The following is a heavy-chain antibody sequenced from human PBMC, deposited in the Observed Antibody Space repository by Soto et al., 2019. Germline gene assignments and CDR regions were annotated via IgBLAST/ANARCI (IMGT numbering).Heavy chain of an antibody. CDR2: INGDGGST. J-gene: IGHJ4*02. V-gene: IGHV3-64*01. CDR1: GFTFSNYF. Sequence: ESGGGLVQPGGSLRLSCAASGFTFSNYFIHWVRQAPGRRPEYVSTINGDGGSTYYANSLKGRFTVSRDNSKNTLYLQMGSLRPEDMAVYYCARGLFTWSDSSTCYGYWGQGTLVTVSS. D-gene: IGHD2-2*01. CDR3: ARGLFTWSDSSTCYGY.